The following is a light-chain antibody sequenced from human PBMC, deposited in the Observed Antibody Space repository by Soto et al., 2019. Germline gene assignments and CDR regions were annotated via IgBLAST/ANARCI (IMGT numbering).Light chain of an antibody. Sequence: EIVMTQSPATLSVSPGERATLSCRASQSVSSNLAWYQQKPGQAPRLLIYGASTRATGIPARFSGSGSGTEFTLTISSLQSEDFAVYYCQQQGRSWITFGQGTRLE. CDR1: QSVSSN. J-gene: IGKJ5*01. CDR3: QQQGRSWIT. V-gene: IGKV3D-15*01. CDR2: GAS.